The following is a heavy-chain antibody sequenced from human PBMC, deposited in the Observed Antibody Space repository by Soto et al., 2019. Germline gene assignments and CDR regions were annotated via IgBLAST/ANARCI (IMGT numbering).Heavy chain of an antibody. CDR1: GFIFSSYA. Sequence: GGSLRLSCAVSGFIFSSYAMSWVRQAPGKGLEWVSVISGSGDSTYYADSVKGRFTISRDNSKNTLYLQMNSLRAEDTAVYYCAKNRGSTSYFDYWGQGTLVTVSS. CDR2: ISGSGDST. D-gene: IGHD2-2*01. J-gene: IGHJ4*02. V-gene: IGHV3-23*01. CDR3: AKNRGSTSYFDY.